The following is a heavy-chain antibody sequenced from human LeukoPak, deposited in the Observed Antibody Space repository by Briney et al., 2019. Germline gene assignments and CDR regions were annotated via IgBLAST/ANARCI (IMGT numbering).Heavy chain of an antibody. D-gene: IGHD1-14*01. J-gene: IGHJ3*02. Sequence: GGSLRLSCAASGFTFSSYGMHWVRQAPGKGLEWVAFIRYDGSNKYYADSVKGRFTISRDNSKNTLYLQMNSLRAEDTAVYYCARVRLQPRTLLDDAFDIWGQGTIVTVSS. CDR2: IRYDGSNK. CDR1: GFTFSSYG. CDR3: ARVRLQPRTLLDDAFDI. V-gene: IGHV3-30*02.